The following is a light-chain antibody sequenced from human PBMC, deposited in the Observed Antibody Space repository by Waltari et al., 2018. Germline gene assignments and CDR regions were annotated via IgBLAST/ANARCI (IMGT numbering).Light chain of an antibody. CDR3: CSYATYSPVL. CDR2: EGS. V-gene: IGLV2-23*01. CDR1: SSGVGHNYF. Sequence: QSALTQPASVSGSPGQSITISCTGTSSGVGHNYFVSWYQHHPGKAPKLIIYEGSKRPSRISNRFSGFRAGNMASLTISGLQAEDEADYYCCSYATYSPVLLGGGTKLTVL. J-gene: IGLJ2*01.